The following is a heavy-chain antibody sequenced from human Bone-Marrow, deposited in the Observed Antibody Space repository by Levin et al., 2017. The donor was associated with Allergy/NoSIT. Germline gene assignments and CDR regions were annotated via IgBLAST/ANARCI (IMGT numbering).Heavy chain of an antibody. J-gene: IGHJ4*02. CDR1: GGSFSGYY. D-gene: IGHD1-26*01. CDR2: INHSGST. CDR3: ARGLLVGATTFDY. V-gene: IGHV4-34*01. Sequence: PGGSLRLSCAVYGGSFSGYYWSWIRQPPGKGLEWIGEINHSGSTNYNPSLKSRVTISVDTSKNQFSLKLSSVTAADTAVYYCARGLLVGATTFDYWGQGTLVTVSS.